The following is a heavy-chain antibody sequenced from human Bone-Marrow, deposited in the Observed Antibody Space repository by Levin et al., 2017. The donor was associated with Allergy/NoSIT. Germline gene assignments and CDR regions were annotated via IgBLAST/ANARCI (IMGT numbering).Heavy chain of an antibody. CDR1: GDSISGDKW. J-gene: IGHJ4*02. CDR2: IALSGTT. V-gene: IGHV4-4*02. CDR3: ARASALRHSYSYFFDY. Sequence: RASETLSLTCAVSGDSISGDKWWSWVRQPPGKGLEWIGQIALSGTTNYSPSLKSRVTISVDKSNNQFSLNVRSVTAADTAVYYCARASALRHSYSYFFDYWGQGNLVTVSP. D-gene: IGHD3-10*01.